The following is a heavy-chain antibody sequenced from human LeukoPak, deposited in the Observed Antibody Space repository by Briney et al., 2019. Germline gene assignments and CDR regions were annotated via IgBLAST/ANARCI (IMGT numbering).Heavy chain of an antibody. Sequence: GESLKISCKGSGYSFPSHWIVWVRQMPGKGLEWMGIIYPGDSETRYSPSFEGQVTISADKSTYTAYLQWNSLKASDTAMYYCARGTDIDYWGQGTLVTVSS. CDR2: IYPGDSET. CDR3: ARGTDIDY. CDR1: GYSFPSHW. J-gene: IGHJ4*02. V-gene: IGHV5-51*01.